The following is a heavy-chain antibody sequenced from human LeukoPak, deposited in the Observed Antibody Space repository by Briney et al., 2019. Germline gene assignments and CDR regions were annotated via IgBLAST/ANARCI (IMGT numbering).Heavy chain of an antibody. CDR3: AISSSSSYYYYGMDV. V-gene: IGHV3-66*01. D-gene: IGHD6-6*01. CDR2: IYSGGST. J-gene: IGHJ6*02. CDR1: GFTVSSNY. Sequence: GGSLRLSCAASGFTVSSNYMSWVRQAPGKGLEWASVIYSGGSTYYADSVKGRFTISRDNSKNTLYLQMNSLRAEDTAVYYCAISSSSSYYYYGMDVWGRGTTVTVSS.